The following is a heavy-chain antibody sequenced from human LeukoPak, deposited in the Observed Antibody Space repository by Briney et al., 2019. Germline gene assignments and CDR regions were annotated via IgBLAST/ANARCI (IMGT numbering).Heavy chain of an antibody. D-gene: IGHD4-17*01. CDR1: GYTFTGYY. CDR2: INPNSGGT. Sequence: GASVKVSCKASGYTFTGYYMHWVRQAPGQGLEWMGWINPNSGGTNYAQKFQGWATMTRDTSISTAYMELSRLRSDDTAVYYCARVHGDYRSYWYFDLWGRGTLVTVSS. CDR3: ARVHGDYRSYWYFDL. J-gene: IGHJ2*01. V-gene: IGHV1-2*04.